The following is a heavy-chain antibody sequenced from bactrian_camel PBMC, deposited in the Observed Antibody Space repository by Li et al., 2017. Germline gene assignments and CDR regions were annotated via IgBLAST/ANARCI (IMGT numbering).Heavy chain of an antibody. Sequence: HVQLVESGGGSVEVGESLRLSCAYSGHRGVCMGWFRQAPDKATEGVATIDVDGTTRYRNSVKGRFTISKDDDQKTLFLEMNDLRPGDTAMYYCGASIWPLCEPGGRPNFKGRGTQVTV. D-gene: IGHD7*01. CDR1: GHRGVC. CDR2: IDVDGTT. J-gene: IGHJ4*01. V-gene: IGHV3S68*01.